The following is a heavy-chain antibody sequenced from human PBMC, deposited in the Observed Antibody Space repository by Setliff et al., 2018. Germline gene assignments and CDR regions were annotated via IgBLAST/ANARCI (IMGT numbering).Heavy chain of an antibody. CDR3: ARVRQSPYNWFDI. CDR1: GSSFSDYY. CDR2: IGSTGVYT. V-gene: IGHV3-11*05. J-gene: IGHJ5*02. Sequence: KSGGSLRLSCAASGSSFSDYYMSWIRQAPGKGLEWISYIGSTGVYTNYADSVKGRFTISRDNANNSLFLQLDSLRAEDTAVYYCARVRQSPYNWFDIWGQGTLVTVSS.